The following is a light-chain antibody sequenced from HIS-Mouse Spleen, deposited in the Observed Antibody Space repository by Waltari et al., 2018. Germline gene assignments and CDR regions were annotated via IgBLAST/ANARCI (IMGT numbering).Light chain of an antibody. CDR3: QQRSNWPWT. J-gene: IGKJ1*01. CDR1: QDISNY. V-gene: IGKV1-33*01. CDR2: DAS. Sequence: DIQMTQSPSSLSASVGDRVTITCQSSQDISNYLNWYQQKPGKAPKLLIYDASNLETGFPSRFSGSGSGTDFTFTISSLEPEDFAVYYCQQRSNWPWTFGQGTKVEIK.